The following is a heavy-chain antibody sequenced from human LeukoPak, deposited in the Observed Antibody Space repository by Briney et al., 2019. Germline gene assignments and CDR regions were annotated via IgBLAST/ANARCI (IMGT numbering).Heavy chain of an antibody. V-gene: IGHV4-61*08. CDR2: IYYSGST. Sequence: SQTLSLTCTVSGGSINSGGYYWSWIRQHPGKGLEWIGYIYYSGSTNYNPSLKSRVTISVDTSKNQFSLKLSSVTAADTAVYYCAREAVHCSGGSCSEGWFDPWGQGTLVTVSS. CDR3: AREAVHCSGGSCSEGWFDP. CDR1: GGSINSGGYY. J-gene: IGHJ5*02. D-gene: IGHD2-15*01.